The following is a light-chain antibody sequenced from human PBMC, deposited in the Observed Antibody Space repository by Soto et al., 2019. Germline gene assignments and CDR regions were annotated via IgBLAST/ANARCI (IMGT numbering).Light chain of an antibody. V-gene: IGKV3-11*01. CDR3: QQRSTWPPRIT. CDR2: DAS. Sequence: EIVLTQSPATLSLSPGERATLSSRASQSVSSYLAWYQQKPGQAPRLLIYDASNRATGIPARFSGSGSGTDCTLTISSLEPEDFAVYYCQQRSTWPPRITFGQGTRLEIK. J-gene: IGKJ5*01. CDR1: QSVSSY.